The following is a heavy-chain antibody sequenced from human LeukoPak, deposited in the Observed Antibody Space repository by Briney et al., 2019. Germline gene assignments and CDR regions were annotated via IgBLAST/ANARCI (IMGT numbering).Heavy chain of an antibody. D-gene: IGHD3-10*01. CDR1: GFTFSSYW. J-gene: IGHJ3*02. Sequence: GGSLRLSCAASGFTFSSYWMHWVRQAPGKGLVWVSRINSDGGSTSYADSVKGRFTISRDNAKNTLYLQMNSLRAEDTAVYYCASVRFGELWDDAFDIWGQGTMVTVSS. CDR2: INSDGGST. CDR3: ASVRFGELWDDAFDI. V-gene: IGHV3-74*01.